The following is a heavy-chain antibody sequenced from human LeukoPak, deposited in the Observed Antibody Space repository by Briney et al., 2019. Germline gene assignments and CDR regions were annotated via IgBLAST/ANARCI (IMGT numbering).Heavy chain of an antibody. J-gene: IGHJ6*03. CDR2: ISYDGSNK. V-gene: IGHV3-30*18. D-gene: IGHD2-8*01. CDR3: AKGGDYCTNGVCPYYYYYMDV. CDR1: GFTFSSYG. Sequence: GGSLRLSCTASGFTFSSYGMHWVRQAPGKGLEWVAVISYDGSNKYYADSVKGRFTISRDNSKNTLYLQMNSLRAEDTAVYYCAKGGDYCTNGVCPYYYYYMDVWGKGTTVTVSS.